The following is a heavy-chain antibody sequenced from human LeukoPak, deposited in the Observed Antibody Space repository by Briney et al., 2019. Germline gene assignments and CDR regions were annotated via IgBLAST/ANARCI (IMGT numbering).Heavy chain of an antibody. CDR3: ARGKVSEFGDLGHYFDY. J-gene: IGHJ4*02. V-gene: IGHV4-34*01. Sequence: SETLSLTCAVYGASFSGYYWIWLRHPPGKGLEWIGDISGSGDTNYNPSVRRRITISLEMSKKEHSLKVESVTAADTAVYYCARGKVSEFGDLGHYFDYWGQGTLVTDSS. CDR1: GASFSGYY. CDR2: ISGSGDT. D-gene: IGHD4-17*01.